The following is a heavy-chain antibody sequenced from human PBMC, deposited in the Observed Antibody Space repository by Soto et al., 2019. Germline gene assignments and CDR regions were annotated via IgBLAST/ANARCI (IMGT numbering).Heavy chain of an antibody. CDR1: GDSIRGGGYS. CDR3: ATPSGDSYDAFDI. Sequence: TLSLNCAVSGDSIRGGGYSWSWIRQPPGKGLEWIGYIYHSGSTYYNPSLKSRVTISVDRSKNQFSLKLSSVTAADTAVYYCATPSGDSYDAFDIWGQGTMVT. V-gene: IGHV4-30-2*01. CDR2: IYHSGST. J-gene: IGHJ3*02. D-gene: IGHD2-21*02.